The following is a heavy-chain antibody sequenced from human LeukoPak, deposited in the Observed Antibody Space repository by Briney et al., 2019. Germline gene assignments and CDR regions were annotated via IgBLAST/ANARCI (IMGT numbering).Heavy chain of an antibody. J-gene: IGHJ6*02. CDR2: IYYSGST. V-gene: IGHV4-31*03. Sequence: SQTLSLTCTVSGGSISSGGYYWSWIRQHPGKGLEWIGYIYYSGSTYYNPSLKSRVTISVDASKNQFSLKLSSVTAADTAVYYCARVYGSGSYKGLYGMDVWGQGTTVTVSS. CDR3: ARVYGSGSYKGLYGMDV. CDR1: GGSISSGGYY. D-gene: IGHD3-10*01.